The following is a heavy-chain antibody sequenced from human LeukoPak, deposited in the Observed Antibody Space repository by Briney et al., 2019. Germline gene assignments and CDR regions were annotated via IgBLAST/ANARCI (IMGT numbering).Heavy chain of an antibody. CDR2: IYYSGST. V-gene: IGHV4-39*07. J-gene: IGHJ3*02. D-gene: IGHD3-10*01. Sequence: SETLSLTCTVSGGSISSSSYYWGWIRQPPGKGLEWIGSIYYSGSTYYNPSLKSRVTISVDTSKNQFSLKLSSVTAADTAVYYCAIPGEKDYDAFDIWGQGTMVTVSS. CDR1: GGSISSSSYY. CDR3: AIPGEKDYDAFDI.